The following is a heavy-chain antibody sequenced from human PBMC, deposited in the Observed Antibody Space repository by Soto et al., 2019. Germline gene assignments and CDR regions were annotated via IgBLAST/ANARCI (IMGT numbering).Heavy chain of an antibody. Sequence: ASVKVSCKASGGTFSSYAISWVRQAPGQGLEWMGGIIPIYGTANYAQKFQGRVTITGGDSTSTAYMELGSLNSEDTAVYYCAGGRGYDYGDYYFDNWGQGTLVTVSS. V-gene: IGHV1-69*13. D-gene: IGHD4-17*01. J-gene: IGHJ4*02. CDR3: AGGRGYDYGDYYFDN. CDR2: IIPIYGTA. CDR1: GGTFSSYA.